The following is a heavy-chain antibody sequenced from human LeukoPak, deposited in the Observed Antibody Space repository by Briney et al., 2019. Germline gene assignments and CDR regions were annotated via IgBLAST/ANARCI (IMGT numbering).Heavy chain of an antibody. CDR3: ARLAVAGDYFDY. Sequence: GESLKISCKGSEYSFATYWIGWVRQMPGKGLEWMGIIYRGDSETRYSPSFQGQVTISADKSISTAYLQWSSLKASDTAMYYCARLAVAGDYFDYWGQGTLVTVSS. D-gene: IGHD6-19*01. CDR1: EYSFATYW. CDR2: IYRGDSET. V-gene: IGHV5-51*01. J-gene: IGHJ4*02.